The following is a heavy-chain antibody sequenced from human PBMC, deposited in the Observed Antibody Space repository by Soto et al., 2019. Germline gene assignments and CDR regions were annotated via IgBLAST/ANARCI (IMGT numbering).Heavy chain of an antibody. V-gene: IGHV3-33*01. CDR2: IWYDGSNK. CDR3: ARDYYGAYVGWFDP. D-gene: IGHD4-17*01. Sequence: QVQRVESGGGVVQPGRSLRLSCAASGFTFSSYGMHWVLQAPGKGLEWVAVIWYDGSNKYYEDSVKGRFTISRDNSKNTLYLQMNSLRAEDTAVYYCARDYYGAYVGWFDPWGQGTLVTVSS. CDR1: GFTFSSYG. J-gene: IGHJ5*02.